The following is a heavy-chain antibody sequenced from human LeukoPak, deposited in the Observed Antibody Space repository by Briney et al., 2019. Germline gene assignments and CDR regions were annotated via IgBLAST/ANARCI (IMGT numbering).Heavy chain of an antibody. V-gene: IGHV3-21*01. CDR1: GFTFSSYW. Sequence: PGGSLRLSCAASGFTFSSYWMSWVRQAPGKGLEWVSSMGSFNSYIYYGDSVKGRFTVSRDDAKNSLYLQMNSLREEDTAVYYCVGASAGNRPFDYWGQGTLLIVSS. D-gene: IGHD1-14*01. J-gene: IGHJ4*02. CDR3: VGASAGNRPFDY. CDR2: MGSFNSYI.